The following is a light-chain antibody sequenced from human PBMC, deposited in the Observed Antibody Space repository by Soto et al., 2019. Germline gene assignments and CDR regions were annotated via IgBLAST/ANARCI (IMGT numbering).Light chain of an antibody. CDR1: QSVGRY. CDR2: DTS. Sequence: EIVLTQSPATLSLSPGERATLSCRASQSVGRYLAWYQQKPGQAPRLLIYDTSNKATGIPARFGGSGSGTDFTLTISSLEPEDFAVYYCQQRANWPITFGPGTKLDIK. J-gene: IGKJ3*01. V-gene: IGKV3-11*01. CDR3: QQRANWPIT.